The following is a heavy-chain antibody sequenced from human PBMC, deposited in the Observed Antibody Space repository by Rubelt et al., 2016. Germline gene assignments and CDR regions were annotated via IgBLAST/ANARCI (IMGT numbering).Heavy chain of an antibody. CDR2: IIPIFGTA. V-gene: IGHV1-69*01. CDR1: GYTFTSYY. J-gene: IGHJ6*02. Sequence: QVQLVQSGAEVKKPGASVKVSCKASGYTFTSYYMHWVRQAPGQGLEWMGGIIPIFGTANYAQKFQGRVTITADESTSSAYMELSSLRSEDTAVYYCAIVSTVTTYYYGMDVGGQGTTVTVSS. D-gene: IGHD4-11*01. CDR3: AIVSTVTTYYYGMDV.